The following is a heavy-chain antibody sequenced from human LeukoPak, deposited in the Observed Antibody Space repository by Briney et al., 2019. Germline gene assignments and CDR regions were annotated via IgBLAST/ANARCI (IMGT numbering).Heavy chain of an antibody. V-gene: IGHV4-59*01. D-gene: IGHD2-2*01. CDR2: VYHSGST. CDR3: ARDQFSTTWYGAFDI. Sequence: SETLSLTCKVSGGSISNYYWSWIRQSPGKGLEWIGYVYHSGSTNYNPSLKSRVTISVDTSRNQSSLKLTSVTAADTAVYYCARDQFSTTWYGAFDIWGQGTMVTVSS. J-gene: IGHJ3*02. CDR1: GGSISNYY.